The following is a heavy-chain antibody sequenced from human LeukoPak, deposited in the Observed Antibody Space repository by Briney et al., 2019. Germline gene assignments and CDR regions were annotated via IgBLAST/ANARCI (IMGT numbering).Heavy chain of an antibody. Sequence: NPSETLSLTCTVYGGSFRGYYWTWLRQSPGKGLQWIGEVIHSGATNYNPSLTSRLIISVDTSRNQFSLKLSSVTAADTAVYYCARGYDSGGYYAYFDYWGQGALVTVSS. CDR3: ARGYDSGGYYAYFDY. V-gene: IGHV4-34*12. J-gene: IGHJ4*02. D-gene: IGHD3-22*01. CDR2: VIHSGAT. CDR1: GGSFRGYY.